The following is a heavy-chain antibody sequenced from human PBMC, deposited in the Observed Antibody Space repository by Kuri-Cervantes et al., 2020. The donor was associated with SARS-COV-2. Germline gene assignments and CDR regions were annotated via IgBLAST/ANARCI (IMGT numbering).Heavy chain of an antibody. J-gene: IGHJ6*03. V-gene: IGHV4-38-2*02. Sequence: ESLKISCTVSGGSISSYYWGWIRQPPGKGLEWIGSIYHSGSTYYNPSLKSRVTISVDTSKNQFSLKLSSVTAADTAVYYCARAIPSRDFWSGYSQNYYYYMDVWGKGTTVTVSS. CDR3: ARAIPSRDFWSGYSQNYYYYMDV. D-gene: IGHD3-3*01. CDR1: GGSISSYY. CDR2: IYHSGST.